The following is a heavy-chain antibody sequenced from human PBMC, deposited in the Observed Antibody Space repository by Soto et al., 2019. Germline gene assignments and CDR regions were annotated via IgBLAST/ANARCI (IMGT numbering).Heavy chain of an antibody. CDR3: ARASKPSSTSCHFDY. J-gene: IGHJ4*02. CDR2: INPSGGST. D-gene: IGHD2-2*01. CDR1: GYTFTSYY. V-gene: IGHV1-46*01. Sequence: ASVEVSCKASGYTFTSYYMDWVRQAPGQGVEWMGIINPSGGSTRYAQKSQGRVTMTRDTSTSTVYMELSSLRSEDTAVYYCARASKPSSTSCHFDYWGQGTLVTVSS.